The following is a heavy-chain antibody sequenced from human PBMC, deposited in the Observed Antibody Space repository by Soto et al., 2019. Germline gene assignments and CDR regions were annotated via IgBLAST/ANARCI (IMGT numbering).Heavy chain of an antibody. CDR1: GYTFTGYY. CDR2: INPNSGGT. J-gene: IGHJ3*01. D-gene: IGHD1-20*01. V-gene: IGHV1-2*04. Sequence: GASVKVSCKASGYTFTGYYMHWVRQAPGQGLEWMGWINPNSGGTNYAQKFQGWVTMTRDTSISTAYMELSRVISDDTAVYYCARGSITRPPGDAFDFWGQGTMVTVSS. CDR3: ARGSITRPPGDAFDF.